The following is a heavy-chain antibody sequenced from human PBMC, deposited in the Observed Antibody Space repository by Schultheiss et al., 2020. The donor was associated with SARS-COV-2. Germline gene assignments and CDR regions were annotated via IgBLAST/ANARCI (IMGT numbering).Heavy chain of an antibody. V-gene: IGHV5-51*01. Sequence: YWSWIRQPAGKGLEWMGIIYPDDSETRYSPSFQGQVTISADRSVSTAYLQWSSLKASDTAMYYCARRARNCSSSRCYLFDYWGQGSLVTVSS. CDR3: ARRARNCSSSRCYLFDY. D-gene: IGHD2-2*01. J-gene: IGHJ4*02. CDR2: IYPDDSET. CDR1: YW.